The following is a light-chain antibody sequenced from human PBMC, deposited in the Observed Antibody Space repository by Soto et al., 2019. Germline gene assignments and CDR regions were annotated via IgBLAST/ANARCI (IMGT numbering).Light chain of an antibody. CDR2: DAS. CDR3: QQYDNLTP. Sequence: DIQMTQSPSSLSASVGDRVTITCQANQDISNYLNWYQQKPGKAPKLLIYDASNLETVVPSRFSGRGSGKDFTFANSSLQPDDIATYNCQQYDNLTPFGVGTKVDI. J-gene: IGKJ4*01. V-gene: IGKV1-33*01. CDR1: QDISNY.